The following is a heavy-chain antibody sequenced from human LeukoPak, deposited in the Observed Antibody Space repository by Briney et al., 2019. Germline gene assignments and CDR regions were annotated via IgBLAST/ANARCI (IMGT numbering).Heavy chain of an antibody. CDR2: ISSSGSTI. CDR3: AKDSDYDILTGYSTFDY. V-gene: IGHV3-11*04. Sequence: GGSLRLSCAASGFTFSDYYMSWIRQAPGKGLEWVSYISSSGSTIYYADSVKGRFTISRDNAKNSLYLRMNSLRAEDTAVYYCAKDSDYDILTGYSTFDYWGQGTLVTVSS. J-gene: IGHJ4*02. CDR1: GFTFSDYY. D-gene: IGHD3-9*01.